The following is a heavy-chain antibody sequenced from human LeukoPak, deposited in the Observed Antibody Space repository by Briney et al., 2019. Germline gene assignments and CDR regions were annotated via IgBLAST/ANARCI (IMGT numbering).Heavy chain of an antibody. J-gene: IGHJ4*02. CDR2: IYYSGST. CDR1: GGSISSSSYY. V-gene: IGHV4-39*01. D-gene: IGHD3-10*02. Sequence: SETLSLTCTVSGGSISSSSYYWGWIRQPPGKGLEWIGSIYYSGSTYYNPSLKSRVTISVDTSKNQFSLKLSSVTAADTAVYYCASPPPVRGVISYWGQGTLVTVSS. CDR3: ASPPPVRGVISY.